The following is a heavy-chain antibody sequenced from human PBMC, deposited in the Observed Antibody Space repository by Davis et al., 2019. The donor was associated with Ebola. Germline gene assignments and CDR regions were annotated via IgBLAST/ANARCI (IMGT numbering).Heavy chain of an antibody. Sequence: GESLKISCAASGCTFSSYGMHWVRQAPGKGLEWVAGIWYDGSKKYYADSVKGRFTISRDNSKNTLYLQMNSLRAEDTAVYYCARGLGYCSGGSCYPFYYYGMDVWGQGTTVTVSS. V-gene: IGHV3-33*01. CDR3: ARGLGYCSGGSCYPFYYYGMDV. CDR2: IWYDGSKK. CDR1: GCTFSSYG. D-gene: IGHD2-15*01. J-gene: IGHJ6*02.